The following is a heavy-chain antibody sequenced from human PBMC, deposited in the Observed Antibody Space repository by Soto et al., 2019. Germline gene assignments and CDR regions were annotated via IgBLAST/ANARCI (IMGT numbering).Heavy chain of an antibody. Sequence: EVQLVESGGGLVQPGGSLRLSCATSGFTFSDHYLEWVRQAPGKGLEGVGRFRNRAQSYTTEYAASVKGRFTISRDDSKNSLYLQVNSLTTDDTAVYYCVLWVRGVINYWGQGTLVTVSS. CDR1: GFTFSDHY. J-gene: IGHJ4*02. CDR3: VLWVRGVINY. D-gene: IGHD3-10*01. CDR2: FRNRAQSYTT. V-gene: IGHV3-72*01.